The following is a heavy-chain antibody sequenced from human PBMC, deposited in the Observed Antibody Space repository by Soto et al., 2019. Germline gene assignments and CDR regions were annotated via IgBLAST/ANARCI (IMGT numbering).Heavy chain of an antibody. Sequence: GGSLRLSCAASGFTFTSYAMAWVRQAPGKGLEWVSAVIGSGSRTYYADSVKDRFTISRDNFKNTLYLQMNVLRAEDTAVYYCARDRGVARGWFDPWGRGTLVTVSS. J-gene: IGHJ5*02. CDR1: GFTFTSYA. CDR2: VIGSGSRT. V-gene: IGHV3-23*01. CDR3: ARDRGVARGWFDP. D-gene: IGHD5-12*01.